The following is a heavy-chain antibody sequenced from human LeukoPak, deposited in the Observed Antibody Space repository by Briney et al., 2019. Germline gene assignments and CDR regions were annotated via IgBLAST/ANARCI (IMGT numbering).Heavy chain of an antibody. CDR3: ASRRGYDFWSGQNWFDP. V-gene: IGHV4-39*01. CDR1: GGSIMTTNW. Sequence: SETLSLTCAVSGGSIMTTNWWSWVRQPPGKGLEWIGSIYYSGSTYYNPSLKSRVTISVDTSKNQFSLKLSSVTAADTAVYYCASRRGYDFWSGQNWFDPWGQGTLVTVSS. D-gene: IGHD3-3*01. J-gene: IGHJ5*02. CDR2: IYYSGST.